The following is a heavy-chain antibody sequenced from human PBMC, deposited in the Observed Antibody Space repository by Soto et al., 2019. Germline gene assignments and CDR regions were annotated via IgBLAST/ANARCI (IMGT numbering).Heavy chain of an antibody. CDR1: GYTFTSYD. D-gene: IGHD3-10*01. CDR3: ARAEAYYYGSGSFFTYNWFDP. CDR2: MNPNSGNT. J-gene: IGHJ5*02. V-gene: IGHV1-8*01. Sequence: QVQLVQSGAEVKKPGASVKVSCKASGYTFTSYDINWVRQATGQGLEWMGWMNPNSGNTGYAQKFQGRVTMTRNTSISTAYMELSSLRSEETAVYYCARAEAYYYGSGSFFTYNWFDPWGQGTLVTVSS.